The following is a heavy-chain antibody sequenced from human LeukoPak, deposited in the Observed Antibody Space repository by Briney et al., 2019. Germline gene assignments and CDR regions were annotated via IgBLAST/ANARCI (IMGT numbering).Heavy chain of an antibody. CDR2: ISGSGGST. Sequence: GGPLSLPCAASGFTFSSLAMSGARRAPGRGREGVPAISGSGGSTYYADSVKGRFTISRDNSKNTLYLQMNSLRAEDTAVYYCAKDDYGGNSGMIDYWGQGTLVTVSS. CDR3: AKDDYGGNSGMIDY. D-gene: IGHD4-23*01. CDR1: GFTFSSLA. V-gene: IGHV3-23*01. J-gene: IGHJ4*02.